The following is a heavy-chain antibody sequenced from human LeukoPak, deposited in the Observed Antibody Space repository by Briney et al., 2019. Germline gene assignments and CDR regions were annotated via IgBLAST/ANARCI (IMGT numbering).Heavy chain of an antibody. J-gene: IGHJ6*02. V-gene: IGHV3-33*08. Sequence: GGSLRLSCAASGFTFSSYGMHWVRQAPGKGLEWVAVIWYDGSNKYYADSVKGRFTISRDNSKNTLYLQMNSLRAEDTAVYYCARTGYSSSWSYGMDVWGQGTTVTVSS. CDR2: IWYDGSNK. CDR1: GFTFSSYG. CDR3: ARTGYSSSWSYGMDV. D-gene: IGHD6-13*01.